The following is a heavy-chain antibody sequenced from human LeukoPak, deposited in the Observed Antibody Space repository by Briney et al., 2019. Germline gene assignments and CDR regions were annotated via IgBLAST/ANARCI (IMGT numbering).Heavy chain of an antibody. D-gene: IGHD3-9*01. Sequence: SETLSLTCTVSGGSISNSSYYWGWIRQPPGEGLEWIGAIYYSGSTYFDPSLKSRVTMSVDTSKNQFSLKLSSVTAADTAVYYCARQFYDILTGYPYYFDHWGQGTLVTVSS. J-gene: IGHJ4*02. CDR2: IYYSGST. CDR3: ARQFYDILTGYPYYFDH. CDR1: GGSISNSSYY. V-gene: IGHV4-39*01.